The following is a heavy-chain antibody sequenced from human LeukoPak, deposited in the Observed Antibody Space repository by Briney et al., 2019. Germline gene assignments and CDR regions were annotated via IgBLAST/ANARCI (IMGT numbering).Heavy chain of an antibody. Sequence: ASVKVSCKASGGTFSSYAISWVRQAPGQGLEWMGRITPIFGTANYAQKFQGRVTITTDESTSTAYMELSSLRSEDTAVYYCAEGPRDYEVFDYWGQGTLVTVSS. V-gene: IGHV1-69*05. CDR2: ITPIFGTA. CDR1: GGTFSSYA. J-gene: IGHJ4*02. CDR3: AEGPRDYEVFDY. D-gene: IGHD4-17*01.